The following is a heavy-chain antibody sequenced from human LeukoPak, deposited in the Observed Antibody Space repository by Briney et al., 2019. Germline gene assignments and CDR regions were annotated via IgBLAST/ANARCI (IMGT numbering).Heavy chain of an antibody. D-gene: IGHD6-19*01. CDR1: GFTFSSYA. Sequence: GGSLRLSCAASGFTFSSYAMSWVRQAPGKGREWVSAISGSGGSTYYADSVKGRFTISRDNSKNTLYLQMNSLRAEDTAVYSCAKEITAAIAVAGTFGYWGQGTLVTVSS. V-gene: IGHV3-23*01. J-gene: IGHJ1*01. CDR3: AKEITAAIAVAGTFGY. CDR2: ISGSGGST.